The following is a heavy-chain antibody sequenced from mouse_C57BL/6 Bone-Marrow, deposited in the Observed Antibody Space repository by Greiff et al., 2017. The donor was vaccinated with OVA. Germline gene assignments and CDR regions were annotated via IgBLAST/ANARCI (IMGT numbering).Heavy chain of an antibody. V-gene: IGHV8-2*01. J-gene: IGHJ3*01. Sequence: QVTLKVSGPGILQPSQTLNLACTFSGFSLSTYGMGLRWLRQPSGLAFEWLASIWDTDTYYNPSLKSRLTISTEPSNYQVFIKLTSVDTADSATYYGAWRDGITTVVARGFAYWGQGTLVTVSA. CDR3: WRDGITTVVARGFAY. CDR1: FSLSTYGMGL. CDR2: WDTDTY. D-gene: IGHD1-1*01.